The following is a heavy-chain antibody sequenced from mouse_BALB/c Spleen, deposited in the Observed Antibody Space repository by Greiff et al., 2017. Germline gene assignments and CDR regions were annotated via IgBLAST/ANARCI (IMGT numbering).Heavy chain of an antibody. CDR2: INPYNDGT. Sequence: EVKLVESGPELVKPGASVKMSCKASGYTFTSYVMHWVKQKPGQGLEWIGYINPYNDGTKYNEKFKGKATLTSDKSSSTAYMELSSLTSEDSAVYYCARSPLLRLHAMDYWGQGTSVTVSS. CDR3: ARSPLLRLHAMDY. D-gene: IGHD1-2*01. J-gene: IGHJ4*01. V-gene: IGHV1-14*01. CDR1: GYTFTSYV.